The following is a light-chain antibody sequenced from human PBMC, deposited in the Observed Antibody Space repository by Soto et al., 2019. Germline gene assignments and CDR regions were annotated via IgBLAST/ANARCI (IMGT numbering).Light chain of an antibody. CDR1: SSNIGSNT. J-gene: IGLJ3*02. CDR3: ATWDDSLNVV. CDR2: SNG. Sequence: QSVLTQSPSASGTPGQRVSISCSGSSSNIGSNTVSWYQHVPGTAPKLLIYSNGQRPSAVPGRFSGSKSGSSASLAISGLQCEDEAYYYCATWDDSLNVVFGGGTKLTV. V-gene: IGLV1-44*01.